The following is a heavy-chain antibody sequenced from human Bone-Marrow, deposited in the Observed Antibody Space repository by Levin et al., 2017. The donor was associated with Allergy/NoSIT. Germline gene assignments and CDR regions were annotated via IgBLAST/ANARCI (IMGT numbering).Heavy chain of an antibody. CDR1: GFTFGDYA. V-gene: IGHV3-49*04. Sequence: HPGGSLRLSCTASGFTFGDYAMSWVRQAPGKGLEWVGFIRSKAYGGTTEYAASVKGRFTISRDDSKSIAYLQMNSLKTEDTAVYYCTRTVPVTISYFDYWGQGTLVTVSS. J-gene: IGHJ4*02. CDR3: TRTVPVTISYFDY. CDR2: IRSKAYGGTT. D-gene: IGHD4-17*01.